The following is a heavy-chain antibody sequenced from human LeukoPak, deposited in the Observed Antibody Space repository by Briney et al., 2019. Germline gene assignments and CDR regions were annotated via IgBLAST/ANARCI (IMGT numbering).Heavy chain of an antibody. D-gene: IGHD3-16*01. V-gene: IGHV4-34*01. J-gene: IGHJ6*03. CDR1: GGSFRGYY. Sequence: SETLSLTCAVYGGSFRGYYWSWIRQPPGKGLEWIGEINHSGSTNYNPSLKGRVTISVDTSKNQFSLRVSSVTAADTAVYYCARVKDPGGYYYYYYMDIWGKGNTVTVSS. CDR3: ARVKDPGGYYYYYYMDI. CDR2: INHSGST.